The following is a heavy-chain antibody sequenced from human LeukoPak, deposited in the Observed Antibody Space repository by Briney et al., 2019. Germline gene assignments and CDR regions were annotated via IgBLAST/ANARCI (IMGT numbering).Heavy chain of an antibody. D-gene: IGHD2-15*01. CDR1: GYTFTGYY. J-gene: IGHJ4*02. Sequence: ASVKVSCKASGYTFTGYYMHWVRQAPGQGLEWMGWINPNSGGTNYAQKFQGRVTMTRDTSISTAYMEPSRLRSDDTAVYYCARHCSGGSCQNPFDYWGQGTLVTVSS. CDR2: INPNSGGT. CDR3: ARHCSGGSCQNPFDY. V-gene: IGHV1-2*02.